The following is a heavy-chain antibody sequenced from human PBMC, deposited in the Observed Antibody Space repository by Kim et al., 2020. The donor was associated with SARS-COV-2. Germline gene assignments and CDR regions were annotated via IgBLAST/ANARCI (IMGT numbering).Heavy chain of an antibody. CDR3: ARLPKDASGTSSPVYFDF. Sequence: GESLKISCQGSGYWFANYWIGWVRQMPGKGLEWMGIIYPGDSDTRYNPSFQGQVTISADKSINTAYLQWSSLKASDTATYFCARLPKDASGTSSPVYFDFWGQGTLVTVTS. J-gene: IGHJ4*02. CDR1: GYWFANYW. CDR2: IYPGDSDT. D-gene: IGHD3-10*01. V-gene: IGHV5-51*01.